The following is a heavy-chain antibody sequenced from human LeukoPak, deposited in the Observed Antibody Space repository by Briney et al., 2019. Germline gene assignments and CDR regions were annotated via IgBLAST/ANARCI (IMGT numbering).Heavy chain of an antibody. CDR2: INHSGST. V-gene: IGHV4-34*01. J-gene: IGHJ4*02. CDR3: ARDIGQGIDY. D-gene: IGHD5-12*01. Sequence: SETLSLTCAVYGGSFSGYYWSWIRQPPGKGLEWIGEINHSGSTNYNPSLKSRVTMSVDTSKNQFSLKLSSVTAADTAVYYCARDIGQGIDYWGQGTLVTVSS. CDR1: GGSFSGYY.